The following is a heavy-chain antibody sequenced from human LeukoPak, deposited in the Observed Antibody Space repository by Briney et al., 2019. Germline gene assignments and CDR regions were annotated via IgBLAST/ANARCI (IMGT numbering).Heavy chain of an antibody. D-gene: IGHD5/OR15-5a*01. CDR1: GYSFTNYW. CDR2: IYPGGSDI. J-gene: IGHJ5*02. V-gene: IGHV5-51*01. CDR3: ARHIIYDDTASWFDP. Sequence: GESLKISCKGSGYSFTNYWIGWVRQMPGKGLEWMGFIYPGGSDIRYSPSFQGQVTISADKSINTAYLQWSSLKASDTAMYYCARHIIYDDTASWFDPWGQGTLVTVSS.